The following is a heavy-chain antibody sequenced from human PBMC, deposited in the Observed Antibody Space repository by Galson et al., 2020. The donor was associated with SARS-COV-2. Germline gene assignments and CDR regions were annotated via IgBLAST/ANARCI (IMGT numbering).Heavy chain of an antibody. CDR2: ISYDGSNK. D-gene: IGHD2-15*01. Sequence: LSCAASGFTFSSYAMHWVRQAPGKGLEWVAVISYDGSNKYYADSVKGRFTISRDNSKNTLYLQMNSLRAEDTAVYYCARDLGGPLRPWGQGTLVTVSS. CDR3: ARDLGGPLRP. CDR1: GFTFSSYA. J-gene: IGHJ5*02. V-gene: IGHV3-30-3*01.